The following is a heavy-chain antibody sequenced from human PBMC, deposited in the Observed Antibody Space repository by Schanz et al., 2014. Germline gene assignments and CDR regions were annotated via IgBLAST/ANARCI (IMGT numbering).Heavy chain of an antibody. D-gene: IGHD6-6*01. V-gene: IGHV3-21*01. Sequence: EVHLVESGGGLVKPGGSLRLSCGASGFTFSDYSMNWVRQAPGKGLEWVSSISDSSSYIYYADSVKGRFTISRDNAKNSLYLQMSSLRAEDTAVYYCARGYSSSMDVWGQGTTVTVSS. CDR3: ARGYSSSMDV. J-gene: IGHJ6*02. CDR1: GFTFSDYS. CDR2: ISDSSSYI.